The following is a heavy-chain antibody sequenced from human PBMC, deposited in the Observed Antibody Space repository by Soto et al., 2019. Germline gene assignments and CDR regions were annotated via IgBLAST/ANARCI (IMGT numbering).Heavy chain of an antibody. CDR3: ARGGGVGVAGSAAFDM. D-gene: IGHD3-3*01. CDR1: GYPVTAYY. V-gene: IGHV1-2*02. Sequence: QLHLVQSGAVVKKPGASVTVSCSASGYPVTAYYMHWVRQAPGRGLEWMGGINPATGAAKYTQTFQGRVTLARDPSTSTVFMEPGGLTSEDTAVFYCARGGGVGVAGSAAFDMWGQGTLVTVSS. CDR2: INPATGAA. J-gene: IGHJ3*02.